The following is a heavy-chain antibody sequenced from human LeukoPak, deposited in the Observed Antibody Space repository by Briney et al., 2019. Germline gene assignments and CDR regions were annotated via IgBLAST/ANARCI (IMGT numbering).Heavy chain of an antibody. CDR1: GYTFTNYW. CDR3: ARHGTASVYGDSIDY. J-gene: IGHJ4*02. CDR2: IYPGDSDT. V-gene: IGHV5-51*01. Sequence: GESLKISCKASGYTFTNYWIGWVRQMPGKGLGWMGIIYPGDSDTRYSPSFQGQVTISADKSISTAYLRWSNLKASDTAMYYCARHGTASVYGDSIDYWGQGTLVTVSS. D-gene: IGHD4-17*01.